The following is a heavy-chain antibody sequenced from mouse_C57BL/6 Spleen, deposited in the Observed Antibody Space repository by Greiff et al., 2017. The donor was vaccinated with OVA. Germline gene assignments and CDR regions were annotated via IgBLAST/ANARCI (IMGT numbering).Heavy chain of an antibody. CDR1: GFTFTDYY. J-gene: IGHJ2*01. Sequence: EVKLQESGGGLVQPGGSLSLSCAASGFTFTDYYMSWVRQPPGKALEWLGFIRNKANGYTTEYSASVKGRFTISRDNSQSILYLQMNALRAEDSATYYCARYQYYFDYWGQGTTLTVSS. V-gene: IGHV7-3*01. CDR3: ARYQYYFDY. CDR2: IRNKANGYTT.